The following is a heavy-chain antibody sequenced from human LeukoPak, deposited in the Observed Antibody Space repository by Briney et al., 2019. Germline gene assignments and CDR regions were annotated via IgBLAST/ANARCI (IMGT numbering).Heavy chain of an antibody. V-gene: IGHV4-61*02. Sequence: SQTLSLTCTVSGGSISSGSYYWSWIRQPAGKGLEWIGRIYTSGSTNYNPSLKSRVTISVDTSKNQFSLKLSSVTAADTAVYYCARDRRDDYYDSSGYYLGAFDIWGQGTMVTVSS. D-gene: IGHD3-22*01. J-gene: IGHJ3*02. CDR3: ARDRRDDYYDSSGYYLGAFDI. CDR1: GGSISSGSYY. CDR2: IYTSGST.